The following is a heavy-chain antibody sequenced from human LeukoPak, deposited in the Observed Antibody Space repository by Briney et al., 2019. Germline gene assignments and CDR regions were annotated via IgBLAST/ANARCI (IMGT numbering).Heavy chain of an antibody. CDR2: ISYDGSNK. V-gene: IGHV3-30*04. J-gene: IGHJ3*02. D-gene: IGHD5-24*01. Sequence: PGRSLRLSCAASGFTFSSYAMHWVRQAPGKGLEWVAVISYDGSNKYYADSVKGRFTISRDNSKNTLYLQMNSLRAEATAVYYCAREEDGYNFRGGHAFDIWGQGTMVTVSS. CDR3: AREEDGYNFRGGHAFDI. CDR1: GFTFSSYA.